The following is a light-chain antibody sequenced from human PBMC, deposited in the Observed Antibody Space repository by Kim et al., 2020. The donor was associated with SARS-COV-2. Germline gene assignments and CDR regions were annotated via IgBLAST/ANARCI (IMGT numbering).Light chain of an antibody. CDR3: CSYAGSSTHV. J-gene: IGLJ1*01. CDR1: NSDVATYNL. V-gene: IGLV2-23*01. Sequence: GQSITISCTGTNSDVATYNLVSWYQQYPGKAPKVIIYEDTKRPSGVSNRFSGSKSGNTASLTISGLQAEDEAEYYCCSYAGSSTHVFGTGTKVTVL. CDR2: EDT.